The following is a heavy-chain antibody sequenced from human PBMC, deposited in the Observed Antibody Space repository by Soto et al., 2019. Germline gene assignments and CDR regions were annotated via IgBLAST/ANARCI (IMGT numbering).Heavy chain of an antibody. CDR2: IYYSGST. CDR1: FGSISIYY. J-gene: IGHJ6*02. Sequence: RSLTFTVSFGSISIYYWSLIRQPPLKGLEWIGYIYYSGSTNYNPSLKSRVTISVDTSKNQFSLKLSSVTAADPAVYYCARERARYYYDSSGYYPPTYGTDVWGQGTTVTVSS. D-gene: IGHD3-22*01. CDR3: ARERARYYYDSSGYYPPTYGTDV. V-gene: IGHV4-59*01.